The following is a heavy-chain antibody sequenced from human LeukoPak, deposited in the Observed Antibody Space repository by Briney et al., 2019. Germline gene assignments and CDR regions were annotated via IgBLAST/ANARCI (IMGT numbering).Heavy chain of an antibody. Sequence: GGSLRLSCAASGLTFTGYSMIWVRQAPGKGLEWISFTTTSSNTIYYADSVKGRFTISRDNAKKSLYLQMDSLREEDTAVYYCARVGGATLVTMYFGYWGQGTLVTVSS. V-gene: IGHV3-48*02. CDR1: GLTFTGYS. D-gene: IGHD4-23*01. CDR2: TTTSSNTI. CDR3: ARVGGATLVTMYFGY. J-gene: IGHJ4*02.